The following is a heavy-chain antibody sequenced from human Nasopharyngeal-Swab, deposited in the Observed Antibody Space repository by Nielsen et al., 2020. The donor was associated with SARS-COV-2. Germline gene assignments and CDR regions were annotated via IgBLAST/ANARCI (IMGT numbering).Heavy chain of an antibody. Sequence: ASVKVSCKASGYTFTSYGISWVRQAPGQGLEWMGWISAYNGNTNYAQKLQGRVTMTTDTSTSTAYMGLRSLRSDDTAVYYCARVTPTLYDSSGYLFDYWGQGTLVTVSS. J-gene: IGHJ4*02. CDR2: ISAYNGNT. CDR3: ARVTPTLYDSSGYLFDY. CDR1: GYTFTSYG. D-gene: IGHD3-22*01. V-gene: IGHV1-18*01.